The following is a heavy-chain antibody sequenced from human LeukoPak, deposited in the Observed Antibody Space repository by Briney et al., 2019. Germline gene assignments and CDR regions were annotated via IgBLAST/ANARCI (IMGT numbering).Heavy chain of an antibody. CDR3: ARGSRSSSPLNFDY. V-gene: IGHV3-21*01. CDR2: ISSSSSYI. D-gene: IGHD2-2*01. CDR1: GFTFSSYS. Sequence: PGGSLRLSCAASGFTFSSYSMNWVRQAPGKGLEWVSSISSSSSYIYYADSVKGRFTISRDNAKNSLYLQMNSLRAEDTAVYYCARGSRSSSPLNFDYWGKGTLVTVSS. J-gene: IGHJ4*02.